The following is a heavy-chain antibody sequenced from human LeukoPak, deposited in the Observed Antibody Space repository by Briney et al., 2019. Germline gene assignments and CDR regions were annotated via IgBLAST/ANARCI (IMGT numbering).Heavy chain of an antibody. Sequence: ASVKVSCKASGYTFTSYDTNWVRQATGQGLEWMGWMNPNSGNTGYAQKFQGRVTMTRNTSISTAYMELSSLRSEDTAAYYCARHIVVVPAATIHYYYYYGMDVWGQGTTVTVSS. CDR3: ARHIVVVPAATIHYYYYYGMDV. J-gene: IGHJ6*02. V-gene: IGHV1-8*01. CDR2: MNPNSGNT. D-gene: IGHD2-2*01. CDR1: GYTFTSYD.